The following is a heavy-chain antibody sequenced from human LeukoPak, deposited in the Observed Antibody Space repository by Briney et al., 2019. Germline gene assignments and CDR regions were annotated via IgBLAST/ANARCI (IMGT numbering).Heavy chain of an antibody. J-gene: IGHJ3*02. CDR1: GYTFTCYY. CDR3: ARDAANYDSSGYGRPDAFDI. D-gene: IGHD3-22*01. V-gene: IGHV1-2*02. CDR2: IKPNSGGT. Sequence: GTSVTVSCKASGYTFTCYYMHWVRQAPAQGLEWMGWIKPNSGGTNYAKKFQGRVTMTRDTSISTAYMELSRLRSDDTAVYYCARDAANYDSSGYGRPDAFDIWGQGTMVTVSS.